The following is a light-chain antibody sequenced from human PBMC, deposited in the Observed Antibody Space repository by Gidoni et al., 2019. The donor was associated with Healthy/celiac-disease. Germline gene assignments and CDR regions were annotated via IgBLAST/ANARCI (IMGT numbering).Light chain of an antibody. CDR3: QQYNNWPPLT. CDR1: QSVSSN. J-gene: IGKJ4*01. V-gene: IGKV3-15*01. Sequence: EIVMTQSPATMSVSPGARATLSCRASQSVSSNLAWYQQKPGQAPRRLIYGASTRPTGIPARFSGSGSGTEVTLTISSLQSEDFAVDYCQQYNNWPPLTFGGGTKVEIK. CDR2: GAS.